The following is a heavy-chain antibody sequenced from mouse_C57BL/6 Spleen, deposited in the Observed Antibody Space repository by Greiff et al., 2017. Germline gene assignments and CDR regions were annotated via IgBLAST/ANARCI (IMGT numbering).Heavy chain of an antibody. V-gene: IGHV1-26*01. CDR2: INPNNGGT. CDR3: ASGAYYSNYGARDY. Sequence: VQLQQSGPELVKPGASVKISCKASGYTFTDYYMNWVKQSHGKSLEWIGDINPNNGGTSYNQKFKGKATVTVDKSSSTAYIALRSLTSEHSAVYYCASGAYYSNYGARDYWGQGTSVTVSS. CDR1: GYTFTDYY. J-gene: IGHJ4*01. D-gene: IGHD2-5*01.